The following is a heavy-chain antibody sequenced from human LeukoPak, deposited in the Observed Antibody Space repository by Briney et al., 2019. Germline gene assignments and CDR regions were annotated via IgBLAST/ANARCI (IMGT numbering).Heavy chain of an antibody. D-gene: IGHD6-19*01. CDR2: INHSGST. Sequence: PSETLSLTCAVYGGSFSGYYWSWIRQPPGKGLEWIGEINHSGSTNYNPSLKSRVTISVDTSKNQFSLKLSSVTAADTAVYYCARTSRIAVAGKGKAFDYWGQGTLVTVSS. J-gene: IGHJ4*02. CDR1: GGSFSGYY. CDR3: ARTSRIAVAGKGKAFDY. V-gene: IGHV4-34*01.